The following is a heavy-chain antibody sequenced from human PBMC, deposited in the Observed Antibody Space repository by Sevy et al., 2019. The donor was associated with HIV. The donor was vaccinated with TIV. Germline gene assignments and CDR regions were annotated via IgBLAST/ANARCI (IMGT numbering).Heavy chain of an antibody. CDR1: GGSISSYY. Sequence: SETLSLTCTVSGGSISSYYWSWIRQPPGKGLEWIGNIYFSGSTNYNPSLKSRVTISVDASKNQLSLKLSSVTAADTAVYYCSRGNYDFWSAYSQFDYWGQGTLVTVSS. D-gene: IGHD3-3*01. V-gene: IGHV4-59*01. CDR2: IYFSGST. CDR3: SRGNYDFWSAYSQFDY. J-gene: IGHJ4*02.